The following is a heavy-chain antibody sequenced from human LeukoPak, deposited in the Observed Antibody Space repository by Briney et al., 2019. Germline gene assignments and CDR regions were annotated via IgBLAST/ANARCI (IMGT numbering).Heavy chain of an antibody. Sequence: GGSLRLSCVASGFTFNTYSMNWFRQAPGKGLEWISYISSSSATIYYADSVKGRFTISRDNAKNSLYLQMNSLRAEDTAVYYCVRGRDLFDSWGQGTLVIVSS. CDR1: GFTFNTYS. V-gene: IGHV3-48*04. CDR2: ISSSSATI. J-gene: IGHJ4*02. CDR3: VRGRDLFDS.